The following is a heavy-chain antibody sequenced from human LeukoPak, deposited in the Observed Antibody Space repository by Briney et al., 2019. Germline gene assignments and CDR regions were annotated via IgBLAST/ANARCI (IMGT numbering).Heavy chain of an antibody. Sequence: GGSLRLSRAASGFTFSSYGMHWVRQAPGKGLEWVAFIRYDGSNKYYADSVKGRFTISRDNSKNTLYLQMNSLRAEDTAVYYCAKDEDSSSWYWSSGWYYFDYWGQGTLVTVSS. CDR1: GFTFSSYG. CDR2: IRYDGSNK. D-gene: IGHD6-13*01. J-gene: IGHJ4*02. V-gene: IGHV3-30*02. CDR3: AKDEDSSSWYWSSGWYYFDY.